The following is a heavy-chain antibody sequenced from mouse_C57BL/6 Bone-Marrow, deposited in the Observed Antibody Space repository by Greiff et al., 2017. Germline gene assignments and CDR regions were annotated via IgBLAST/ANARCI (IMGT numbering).Heavy chain of an antibody. V-gene: IGHV1-19*01. CDR1: GYTFTDYY. Sequence: LVESGPVLVKPGASVKMSCKASGYTFTDYYMNWVKQSHGKSLEWIGVINPYNGGTSYNQKFKGKATLTVDKSSSTAYMELNSLTSEDSAVYYCARVTTVVAPFAYWGQGTLVTVSA. D-gene: IGHD1-1*01. CDR3: ARVTTVVAPFAY. CDR2: INPYNGGT. J-gene: IGHJ3*01.